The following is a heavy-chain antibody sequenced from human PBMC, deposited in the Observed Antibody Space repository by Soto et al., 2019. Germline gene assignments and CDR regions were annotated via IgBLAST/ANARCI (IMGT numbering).Heavy chain of an antibody. CDR3: TRDQQGILAAAGTIGYYYYGMDV. CDR1: GFTFGDYA. Sequence: GSLRLSCTASGFTFGDYAMSWFRQAPGKGLEWVGFIRSKAYGGTTEYAASVKGRFTISRDDSKSIAYLQMNSLKTEDTAVYYCTRDQQGILAAAGTIGYYYYGMDVWGQGTTVTVSS. CDR2: IRSKAYGGTT. D-gene: IGHD6-13*01. V-gene: IGHV3-49*03. J-gene: IGHJ6*02.